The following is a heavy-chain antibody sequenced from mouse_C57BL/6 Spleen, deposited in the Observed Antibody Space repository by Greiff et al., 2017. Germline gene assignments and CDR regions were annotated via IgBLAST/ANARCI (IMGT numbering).Heavy chain of an antibody. CDR3: AKVNWDEYARDY. J-gene: IGHJ4*01. D-gene: IGHD4-1*01. CDR1: GYAFSSYW. Sequence: VKLQESGAELVTPGASVKISCKASGYAFSSYWMNWVKQRPGKGLERIGQIYPGDGDTNYTGKFKGKATLPADKASSTAYMQLSSLTSEDSAVEFCAKVNWDEYARDYWGQGASVTVSS. V-gene: IGHV1-80*01. CDR2: IYPGDGDT.